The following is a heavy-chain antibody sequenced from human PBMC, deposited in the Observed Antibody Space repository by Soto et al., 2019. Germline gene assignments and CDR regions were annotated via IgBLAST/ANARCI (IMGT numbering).Heavy chain of an antibody. V-gene: IGHV3-23*01. Sequence: EVQLLESGGGLVQPGGSLRLSCAASGFTFSSYAMSWVRQAPGKGLECVSAIIGSGGSTYYADSVKGRFTISRDNSKNTLYLQMNSLRAEDTAVYYCATRIPRGHAFDIWGQGTMVTVSS. CDR2: IIGSGGST. J-gene: IGHJ3*02. CDR3: ATRIPRGHAFDI. CDR1: GFTFSSYA.